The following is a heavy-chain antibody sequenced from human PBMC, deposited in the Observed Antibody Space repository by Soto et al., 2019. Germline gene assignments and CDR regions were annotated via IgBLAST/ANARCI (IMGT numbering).Heavy chain of an antibody. CDR3: AMAGNYRYFAY. D-gene: IGHD1-7*01. CDR2: VAYTGTT. J-gene: IGHJ4*02. Sequence: QVQLQESGPGLVKPSETLSLTCAVSGGSVGGRPYYWSWIRQPPGKGLEWIGYVAYTGTTNYNPSLKSRVTISVDTSKNQVSLKLXSVXXXXTAVYYCAMAGNYRYFAYWGQGILVTVSS. CDR1: GGSVGGRPYY. V-gene: IGHV4-61*01.